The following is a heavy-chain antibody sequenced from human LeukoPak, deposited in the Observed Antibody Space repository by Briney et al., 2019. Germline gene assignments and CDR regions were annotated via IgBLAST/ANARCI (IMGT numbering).Heavy chain of an antibody. CDR3: ARVLKVGPTIDFFDY. V-gene: IGHV3-74*01. D-gene: IGHD1-26*01. Sequence: PGGSLRLSCAASGFTFSSYWMHWVRQVPGKGLVWVSRIDGDGSSAAYADSVMGRFTISRDNAKSTLYLQMNSLRAEDTAVYYCARVLKVGPTIDFFDYWGQGTLVTVSS. CDR1: GFTFSSYW. J-gene: IGHJ4*02. CDR2: IDGDGSSA.